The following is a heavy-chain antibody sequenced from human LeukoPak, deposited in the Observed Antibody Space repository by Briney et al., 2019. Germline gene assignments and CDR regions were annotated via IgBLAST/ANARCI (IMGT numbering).Heavy chain of an antibody. CDR1: GVSVNSGSYY. CDR3: ARGGSYFGN. V-gene: IGHV4-61*01. J-gene: IGHJ4*02. CDR2: IYYSGST. D-gene: IGHD1-26*01. Sequence: PSETLSLTCTVSGVSVNSGSYYWSWIRQPPGKGLEWIGYIYYSGSTNHNPSLKSRVTISVDTSKNQFSLQLSSVTAADTAVYYCARGGSYFGNWGQGTLVTVSS.